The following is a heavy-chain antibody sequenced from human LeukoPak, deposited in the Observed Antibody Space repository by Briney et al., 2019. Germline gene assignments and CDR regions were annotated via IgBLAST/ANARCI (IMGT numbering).Heavy chain of an antibody. CDR1: GFTLSTYS. J-gene: IGHJ4*02. V-gene: IGHV3-21*01. CDR2: ISSSSLYI. CDR3: ATSWGLRYFDWLLPFDY. D-gene: IGHD3-9*01. Sequence: GGSLRLSCAASGFTLSTYSLNWVRQAPGKGLEWVSSISSSSLYIYYADSVKGRFTITRDNAKNSLYLQMNSLRAEDTAVYYCATSWGLRYFDWLLPFDYWGQGTLVTVSS.